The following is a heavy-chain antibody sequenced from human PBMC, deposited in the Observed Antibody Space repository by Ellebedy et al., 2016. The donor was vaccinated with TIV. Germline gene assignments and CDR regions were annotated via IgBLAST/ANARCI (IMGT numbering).Heavy chain of an antibody. D-gene: IGHD3-3*01. Sequence: SETLSLTCAVYGGSFSGYYWSWIRQPPGKGLEWIGEINHSGSTNYNPSLKSRVTISVDTSKNQFSLKLSSVTAADTAVYYCARDGIIGDFWSGYNWFDPWGQGTLVTVSS. CDR3: ARDGIIGDFWSGYNWFDP. CDR1: GGSFSGYY. CDR2: INHSGST. J-gene: IGHJ5*02. V-gene: IGHV4-34*01.